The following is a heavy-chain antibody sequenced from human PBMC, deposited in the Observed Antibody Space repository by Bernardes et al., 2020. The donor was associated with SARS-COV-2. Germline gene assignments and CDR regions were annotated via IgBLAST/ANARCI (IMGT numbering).Heavy chain of an antibody. CDR1: GFTFSNSA. V-gene: IGHV3-23*01. J-gene: IGHJ5*02. Sequence: GGSLRLSCVVSGFTFSNSALHWVLQAPGQGLAWVSLPTTSGDYPYYAESVKGRFTISRDTSKNTLYLQMNGLRADDTAIYYCATGSGSYWGGFDPWGQGTLVTVSS. D-gene: IGHD1-26*01. CDR3: ATGSGSYWGGFDP. CDR2: PTTSGDYP.